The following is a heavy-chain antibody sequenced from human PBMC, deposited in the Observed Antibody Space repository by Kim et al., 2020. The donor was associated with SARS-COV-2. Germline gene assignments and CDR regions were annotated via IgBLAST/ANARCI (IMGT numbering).Heavy chain of an antibody. CDR3: ARGYSNSWYAHLDS. CDR1: DGSFSGYY. Sequence: SETLSLTCDVNDGSFSGYYWNWIRQPPGRGLEWIGEINHSGRSNYNPSLKSRVTISVDTSKHQFSLNLTSVTAADTAVYYCARGYSNSWYAHLDSWGQGT. CDR2: INHSGRS. V-gene: IGHV4-34*01. J-gene: IGHJ4*02. D-gene: IGHD6-13*01.